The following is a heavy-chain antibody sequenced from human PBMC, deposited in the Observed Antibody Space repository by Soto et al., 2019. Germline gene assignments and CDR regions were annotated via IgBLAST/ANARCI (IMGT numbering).Heavy chain of an antibody. Sequence: PGGSLRFSCAASGFTFSGSAMHWVRQASGKGLEWVGRIRSKTNSYATAYAASVKGRFTISRDDSKDTAYLQMNSLKTEDTAVYYCTRDPRNYYDSIGSANWFDPWGQGTLVTVSS. J-gene: IGHJ5*02. D-gene: IGHD3-22*01. V-gene: IGHV3-73*01. CDR1: GFTFSGSA. CDR3: TRDPRNYYDSIGSANWFDP. CDR2: IRSKTNSYAT.